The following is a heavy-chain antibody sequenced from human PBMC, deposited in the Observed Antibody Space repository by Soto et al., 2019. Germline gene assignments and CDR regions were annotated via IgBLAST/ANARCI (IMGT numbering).Heavy chain of an antibody. V-gene: IGHV3-48*03. D-gene: IGHD3-3*01. J-gene: IGHJ6*02. CDR3: AGQDSYYDFWSPAYYYGMDV. CDR2: ISSSGSTI. Sequence: GGSLSLSWAASGFTFSSYEMNWVRRAPGKGLEWVSYISSSGSTIYYADSVKGRFTISRDNAKNSLYLQMNSLRAEDTAVYYCAGQDSYYDFWSPAYYYGMDVWGQGTTVTVSS. CDR1: GFTFSSYE.